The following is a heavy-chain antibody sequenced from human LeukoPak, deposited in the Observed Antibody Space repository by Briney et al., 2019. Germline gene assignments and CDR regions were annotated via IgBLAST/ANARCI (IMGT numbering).Heavy chain of an antibody. D-gene: IGHD3-22*01. J-gene: IGHJ4*02. CDR1: GFTFSNYD. V-gene: IGHV3-21*01. CDR2: ISVRSNYI. Sequence: GGSLRLSCAASGFTFSNYDMHWGRQAPGKGLEWVSSISVRSNYIYYADSVRGRFSISRDDARDSLYLQMNSLRAEDTAVYYCVRLRRNSDTSGFYYYYDYWGQGTLVTVSS. CDR3: VRLRRNSDTSGFYYYYDY.